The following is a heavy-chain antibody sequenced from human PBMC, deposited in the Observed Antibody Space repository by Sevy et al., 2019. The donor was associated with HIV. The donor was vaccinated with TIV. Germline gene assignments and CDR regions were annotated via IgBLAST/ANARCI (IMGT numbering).Heavy chain of an antibody. Sequence: ASVKVSCKASGGTFSSYAISWVRQAPGQGLEWMGGIIPIFGTANYAQKFQGRVTITADKSTSTAYMELSSLGSEDTAVYYCASGVLRYFDWSKNYYYYMDVWGKGTTVTVSS. CDR3: ASGVLRYFDWSKNYYYYMDV. CDR1: GGTFSSYA. J-gene: IGHJ6*03. CDR2: IIPIFGTA. D-gene: IGHD3-9*01. V-gene: IGHV1-69*06.